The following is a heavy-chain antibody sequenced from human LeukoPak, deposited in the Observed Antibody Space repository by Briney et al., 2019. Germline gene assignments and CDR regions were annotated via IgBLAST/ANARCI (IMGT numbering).Heavy chain of an antibody. V-gene: IGHV4-34*01. CDR2: INHSGST. J-gene: IGHJ4*02. Sequence: SETLSLTCAVYGGSFSGYYWSWIRQPPGKGLEWIGEINHSGSTNYNPSLKSRVTISVDTSKNQFSLKLSSVTAADTAVYYCARGYSSSWYRFDYWGQGTLVTVSS. CDR1: GGSFSGYY. D-gene: IGHD6-13*01. CDR3: ARGYSSSWYRFDY.